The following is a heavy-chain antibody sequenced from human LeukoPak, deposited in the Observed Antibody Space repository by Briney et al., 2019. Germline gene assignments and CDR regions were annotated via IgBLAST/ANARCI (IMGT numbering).Heavy chain of an antibody. J-gene: IGHJ4*02. CDR2: TSTSSSYI. D-gene: IGHD2-2*01. Sequence: PGGSLRLSCVASGFTFSSYSINWVHQATVKWLVWVSSTSTSSSYIYYADSVKARFTLSRDNAKYSLYLQITRLRAQGTAVYYAAREVQVPAAIVIDNWGQGAMVTGSS. CDR3: AREVQVPAAIVIDN. V-gene: IGHV3-21*01. CDR1: GFTFSSYS.